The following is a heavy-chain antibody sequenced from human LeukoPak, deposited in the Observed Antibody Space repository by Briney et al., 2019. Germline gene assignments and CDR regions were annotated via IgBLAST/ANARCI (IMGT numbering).Heavy chain of an antibody. Sequence: GGSLRLSCAASGFTFSSYAMSWVRQAPGKGLEWVSAISGSGGSTYYADSVKGRFTISRDSAMNLLYLQMNSLRAEDTAMYYCAKGTLRYSSCYEYWGQGTPVTVSS. CDR3: AKGTLRYSSCYEY. D-gene: IGHD6-19*01. CDR2: ISGSGGST. J-gene: IGHJ4*02. CDR1: GFTFSSYA. V-gene: IGHV3-23*01.